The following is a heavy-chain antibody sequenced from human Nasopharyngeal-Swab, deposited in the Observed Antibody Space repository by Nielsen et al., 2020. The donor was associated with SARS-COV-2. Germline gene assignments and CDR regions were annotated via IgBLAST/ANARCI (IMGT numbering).Heavy chain of an antibody. D-gene: IGHD5-18*01. J-gene: IGHJ6*02. Sequence: GESLKISCAASGFTFRDYYMSWIRQAPGKGLEWVSYISSSGSTIYYADSVKGRFTISRDNAKNSLYLQMNSLRAEDTAVYYCARSHKGYSYGYTNYYGMDVWGQGTTVTVSS. CDR3: ARSHKGYSYGYTNYYGMDV. CDR1: GFTFRDYY. CDR2: ISSSGSTI. V-gene: IGHV3-11*01.